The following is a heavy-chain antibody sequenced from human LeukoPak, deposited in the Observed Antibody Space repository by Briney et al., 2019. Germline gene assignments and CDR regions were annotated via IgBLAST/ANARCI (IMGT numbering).Heavy chain of an antibody. D-gene: IGHD6-19*01. Sequence: SETLSLTCTVSRGSVSSAYWSWIRQTPGKRLEWIGYMYNSEITNYNPSLKSRVTMSLDMSKNQFSLDLTSVSEADTAVYYCATGHSSGWFDYWGQGSLVIVSS. CDR2: MYNSEIT. J-gene: IGHJ4*02. V-gene: IGHV4-59*02. CDR3: ATGHSSGWFDY. CDR1: RGSVSSAY.